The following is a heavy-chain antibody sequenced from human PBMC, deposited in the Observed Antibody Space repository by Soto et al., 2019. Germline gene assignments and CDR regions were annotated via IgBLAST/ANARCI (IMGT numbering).Heavy chain of an antibody. CDR2: ISPYNGKT. V-gene: IGHV1-18*01. Sequence: SVKVSWKTSGYMFTTYGIKWVRQAPGQGLEWMGWISPYNGKTKYAQEFQGRVSLTTDTSTSTAYMEMRNLRSDDTAIYYCVRDHYYDNSGRLGYWGQGTLVTVSS. CDR3: VRDHYYDNSGRLGY. J-gene: IGHJ4*02. CDR1: GYMFTTYG. D-gene: IGHD3-22*01.